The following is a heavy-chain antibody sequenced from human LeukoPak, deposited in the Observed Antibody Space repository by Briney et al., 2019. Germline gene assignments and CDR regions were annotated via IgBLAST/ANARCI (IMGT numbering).Heavy chain of an antibody. CDR3: ARVGLYYYDSSVEVAFDI. Sequence: ASVKVSCKASGYTFTSYGISWVRQAPGQGLEWMGWISAYNGNTNYAQKLQGRVTMTTDTSTSTAYMELRSLRSDDTAVYYCARVGLYYYDSSVEVAFDIWGQGTMVTVSS. D-gene: IGHD3-22*01. J-gene: IGHJ3*02. CDR1: GYTFTSYG. V-gene: IGHV1-18*01. CDR2: ISAYNGNT.